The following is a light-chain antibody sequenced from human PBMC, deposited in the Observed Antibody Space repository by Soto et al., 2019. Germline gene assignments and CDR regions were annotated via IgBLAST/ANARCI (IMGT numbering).Light chain of an antibody. V-gene: IGLV1-40*01. J-gene: IGLJ2*01. CDR2: GNS. Sequence: QSVLTQPPSVSGAPGQRVTISCTGSSSNIGAGYDVHWYQQLPGTAPKLLIYGNSHRPSGVPDRFSGSKSGTSASLAITGLQAEDEADYYCQSYDRSLRVVFGGGTKLTVL. CDR1: SSNIGAGYD. CDR3: QSYDRSLRVV.